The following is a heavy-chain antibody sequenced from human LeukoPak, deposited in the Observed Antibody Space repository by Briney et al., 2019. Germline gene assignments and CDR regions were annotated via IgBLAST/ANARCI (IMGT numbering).Heavy chain of an antibody. D-gene: IGHD4-17*01. V-gene: IGHV3-9*01. J-gene: IGHJ4*02. CDR1: GFTFDDYA. CDR2: ISWNSGSI. CDR3: AKDLTDHGNFDY. Sequence: PGGSLRLSCAASGFTFDDYAMHWVRQAPGKGLEWVSGISWNSGSIGYADSVKGRFTISRDNAKNSLYLQMNSLRVEDTAVYYCAKDLTDHGNFDYWGQGTLVTVSS.